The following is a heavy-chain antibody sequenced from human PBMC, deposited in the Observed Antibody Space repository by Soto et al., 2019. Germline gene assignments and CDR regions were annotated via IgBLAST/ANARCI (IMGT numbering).Heavy chain of an antibody. CDR1: GFTISGKKY. Sequence: DVQLVESGGGLIQPGASLRLSCAAFGFTISGKKYVAWVRQAPGKGLEWVSALYDLDGSFYAASVKGRFTTSSDSSKTTVYLQMNDLRPEDTAVYYCATWHEREHAYDVWGQGTTVTVSS. CDR3: ATWHEREHAYDV. D-gene: IGHD1-1*01. V-gene: IGHV3-53*01. CDR2: LYDLDGS. J-gene: IGHJ3*01.